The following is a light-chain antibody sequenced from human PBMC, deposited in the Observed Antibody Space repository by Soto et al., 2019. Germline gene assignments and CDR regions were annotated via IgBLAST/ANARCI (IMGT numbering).Light chain of an antibody. CDR1: QSVSSRY. J-gene: IGKJ1*01. Sequence: EIVLTQSPGTLSLSPGERATLSCRASQSVSSRYLAWYQQKPGQAPRLLMYAASSRATGIPDRFTGSGSGTDFALTISRLEPEDFVVYYCQQYESPWTFGQGTKVEIK. CDR3: QQYESPWT. CDR2: AAS. V-gene: IGKV3-20*01.